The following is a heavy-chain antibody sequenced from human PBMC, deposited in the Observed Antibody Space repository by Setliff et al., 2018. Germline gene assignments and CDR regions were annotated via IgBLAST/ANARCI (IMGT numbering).Heavy chain of an antibody. CDR2: ISPYNGVT. Sequence: ASVKVSCKASAYILSSYGISWVRQAPGEGLEWMGWISPYNGVTSYAQRFQGRVTMTTDTSTSAAYLELMSLRSDDTAVYYCAISSLSICSGVTCPNVFDIWGQGTMVTVSS. V-gene: IGHV1-18*01. CDR1: AYILSSYG. J-gene: IGHJ3*02. D-gene: IGHD2-15*01. CDR3: AISSLSICSGVTCPNVFDI.